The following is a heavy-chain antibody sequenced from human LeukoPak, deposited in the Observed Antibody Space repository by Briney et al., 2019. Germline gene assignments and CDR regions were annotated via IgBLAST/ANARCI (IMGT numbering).Heavy chain of an antibody. Sequence: GTSLRLSCAASGFTFSDYYMSWIRQAPGKGLEWVSYISSSGSTISYADSVKGRFTISRDNAKNSLYLQMDSLRAEDTAVYYCRGCSSTSCYDYWGQGTLVTVSS. CDR1: GFTFSDYY. V-gene: IGHV3-11*01. CDR2: ISSSGSTI. D-gene: IGHD2-2*01. CDR3: RGCSSTSCYDY. J-gene: IGHJ4*02.